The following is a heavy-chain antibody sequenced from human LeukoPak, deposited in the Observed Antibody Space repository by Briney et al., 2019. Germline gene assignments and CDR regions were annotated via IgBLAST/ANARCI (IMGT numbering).Heavy chain of an antibody. Sequence: SQTLSLTCAISGDSVSSNSAAWNWIRQSPSRGLEWLGRTYYRSKWYNDYAVSVKSRIAINPDTSKNQFSLQLNSVTPEDTAVYYCARRTAAASPSEGYYYMDVWGKGTTVTVSS. V-gene: IGHV6-1*01. D-gene: IGHD6-13*01. J-gene: IGHJ6*03. CDR3: ARRTAAASPSEGYYYMDV. CDR1: GDSVSSNSAA. CDR2: TYYRSKWYN.